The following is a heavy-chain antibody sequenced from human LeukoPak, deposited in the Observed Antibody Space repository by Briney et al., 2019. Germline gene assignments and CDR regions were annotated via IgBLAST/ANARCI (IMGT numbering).Heavy chain of an antibody. J-gene: IGHJ4*02. D-gene: IGHD1-20*01. CDR3: ARDLGIPDYFFDY. Sequence: GGSLRLSCVVSGFTFGDHWMSWVRQAPGKGLEWVASIKRDGTETSYVDSVRGRFTISRDNANRSVFLQMNSLRAEDTAVYYCARDLGIPDYFFDYWGQGTLVTVAS. CDR2: IKRDGTET. V-gene: IGHV3-7*01. CDR1: GFTFGDHW.